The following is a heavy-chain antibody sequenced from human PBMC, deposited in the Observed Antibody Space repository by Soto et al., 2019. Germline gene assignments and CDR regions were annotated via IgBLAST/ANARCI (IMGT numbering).Heavy chain of an antibody. Sequence: EASVKVSCKASGGTFSSYTISWVRQAPGQGLEWMGRIIPILGIANYAQKFQGRVTITANKSTSTAYMELSSLRSEDTAVYYCARGGDYGSGSYYNGWYLTTHYYYGMDVWGQGTTVTVSS. V-gene: IGHV1-69*02. D-gene: IGHD3-10*01. J-gene: IGHJ6*02. CDR1: GGTFSSYT. CDR2: IIPILGIA. CDR3: ARGGDYGSGSYYNGWYLTTHYYYGMDV.